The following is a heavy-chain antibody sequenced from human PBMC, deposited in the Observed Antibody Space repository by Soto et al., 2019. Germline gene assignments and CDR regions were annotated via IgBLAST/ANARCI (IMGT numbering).Heavy chain of an antibody. D-gene: IGHD2-21*01. CDR3: AREFALDYYYYYMDV. CDR2: INHSGST. V-gene: IGHV4-34*01. Sequence: PSETLSLTCSVYGGSFSGYYWSWIRQPPGKGLEWIGEINHSGSTNYNPSLKSRVTISVDTSKNQFSLKLSSVTAADTAVYYCAREFALDYYYYYMDVWGKGTTVTVSS. CDR1: GGSFSGYY. J-gene: IGHJ6*03.